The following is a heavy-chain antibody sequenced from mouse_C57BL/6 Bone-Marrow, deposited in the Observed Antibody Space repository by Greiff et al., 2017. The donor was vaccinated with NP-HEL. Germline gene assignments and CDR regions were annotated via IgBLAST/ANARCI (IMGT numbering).Heavy chain of an antibody. D-gene: IGHD1-1*01. CDR1: GYTFTSYD. Sequence: VKLMESGPELVKPGASVKLSCKASGYTFTSYDINWVKQRPGQGLEWIGWIYPRDGSTKYNEKFKGKATLIVDTSSSTAYMELHSLTSEDSAGYFCARSTTVVANWYFDVWGTGTTVTVSS. CDR2: IYPRDGST. V-gene: IGHV1-85*01. J-gene: IGHJ1*03. CDR3: ARSTTVVANWYFDV.